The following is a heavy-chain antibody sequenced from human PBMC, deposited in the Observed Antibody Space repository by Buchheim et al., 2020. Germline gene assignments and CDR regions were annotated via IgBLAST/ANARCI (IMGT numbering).Heavy chain of an antibody. CDR3: VRHLAADDAFEI. V-gene: IGHV5-51*01. CDR1: GFSFISYW. J-gene: IGHJ3*02. Sequence: EVQLVQSGAEVKKPGESLRISCKGSGFSFISYWIGWVRQTPGKGLEWMGIIHPSDSDARYSPSFQCQVTFSADKSLSSAFLQWSSLRAADTAIYYCVRHLAADDAFEIWGQGT. D-gene: IGHD6-13*01. CDR2: IHPSDSDA.